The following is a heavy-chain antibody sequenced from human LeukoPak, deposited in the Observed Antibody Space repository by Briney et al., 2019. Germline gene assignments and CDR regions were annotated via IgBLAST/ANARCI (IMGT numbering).Heavy chain of an antibody. V-gene: IGHV3-23*01. D-gene: IGHD3-10*01. CDR2: ISGSGGST. J-gene: IGHJ6*02. CDR1: GFTFSSYA. CDR3: AKETASGSYYKYYYYYGMDV. Sequence: GGSLRLSCAASGFTFSSYAMSWVRQAPGKGLEWVSAISGSGGSTYYADSVKGRFTISRDSSKNTLYLQMNSLRAEDTAVYYCAKETASGSYYKYYYYYGMDVWGQGTTVTVSS.